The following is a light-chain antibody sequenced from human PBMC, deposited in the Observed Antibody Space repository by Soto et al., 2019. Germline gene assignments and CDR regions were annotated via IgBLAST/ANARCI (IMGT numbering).Light chain of an antibody. J-gene: IGKJ1*01. Sequence: EIVLTQSPGTLSLSPGEGATLSCRASQSVSSSYIAWYQQRPGQAPRLLIYGASSRATGIPDRFSGSGSGTDFTLTISRLEPEDFAVYYCQQYGSSLRTFGQGTKVDIK. CDR2: GAS. V-gene: IGKV3-20*01. CDR1: QSVSSSY. CDR3: QQYGSSLRT.